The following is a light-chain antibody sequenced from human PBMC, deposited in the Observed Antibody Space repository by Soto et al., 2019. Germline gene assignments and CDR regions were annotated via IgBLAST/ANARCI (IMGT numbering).Light chain of an antibody. CDR2: DVN. CDR1: SSDVGGYDY. V-gene: IGLV2-14*01. J-gene: IGLJ1*01. Sequence: QSALTQPASVSGSPGQSITISCTGTSSDVGGYDYVSWYQQLPGKAPKLMIYDVNNRPSGVSNRFSGSKSGNMASLTISGLQAEDEADYYCSSYTGTSTFVFGGGTKVTVL. CDR3: SSYTGTSTFV.